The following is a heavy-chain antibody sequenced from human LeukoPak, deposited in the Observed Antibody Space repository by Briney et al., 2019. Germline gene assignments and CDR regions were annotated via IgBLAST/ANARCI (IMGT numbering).Heavy chain of an antibody. V-gene: IGHV3-48*04. Sequence: PGGSLRLSCAASRFTFSSYSMNWVRQAPGKGLEWISYINVGGTPIYYADSVKGRFTMSRDNAKNSLYLQMNSLKVEDTAVYYCARDKIVGATHFDYWGQGTLVTVSS. D-gene: IGHD1-26*01. J-gene: IGHJ4*02. CDR2: INVGGTPI. CDR3: ARDKIVGATHFDY. CDR1: RFTFSSYS.